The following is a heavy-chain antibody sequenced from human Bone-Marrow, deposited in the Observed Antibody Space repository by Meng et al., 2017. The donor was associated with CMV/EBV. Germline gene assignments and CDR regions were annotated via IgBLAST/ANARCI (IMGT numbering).Heavy chain of an antibody. D-gene: IGHD1-1*01. Sequence: GGSLRLSCKGSGYSFTSYWIGWVRQMPGKGLEWMGIIYPGDSDTRYSPSFQGQVTISADKSISTAYLQWSSLKASDTTMYYCARRNDPSYYYGLDVWGQGTTVTVSS. CDR1: GYSFTSYW. CDR3: ARRNDPSYYYGLDV. J-gene: IGHJ6*02. V-gene: IGHV5-51*01. CDR2: IYPGDSDT.